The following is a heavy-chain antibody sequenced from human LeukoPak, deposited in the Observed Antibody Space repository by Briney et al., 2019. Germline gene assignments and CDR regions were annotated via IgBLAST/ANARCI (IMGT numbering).Heavy chain of an antibody. CDR2: ISWNSGSI. D-gene: IGHD2-15*01. Sequence: PGRSLRLSCAASGFTFDDYAMHWVRQAPGKGLEWVSGISWNSGSIGYADSVKGRFTISRDNAKNSLYLQMNSLRAEDTAVYYCAREWMDRPPDRYCSGGSCSLPDYWGQGTLVTVSS. J-gene: IGHJ4*02. CDR3: AREWMDRPPDRYCSGGSCSLPDY. V-gene: IGHV3-9*01. CDR1: GFTFDDYA.